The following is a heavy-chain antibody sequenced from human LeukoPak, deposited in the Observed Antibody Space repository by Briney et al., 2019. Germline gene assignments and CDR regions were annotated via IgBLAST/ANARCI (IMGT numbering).Heavy chain of an antibody. Sequence: GGSLRLSCAASGFTFSSYGMHWVRQAPGKGLEWVSYISSTGATIYYADSVRGRFTISRDNAKNSLFLQMNSLRAEDTAIYYCARYSFSGSFDYWGQGTLVTVSS. D-gene: IGHD4-11*01. CDR2: ISSTGATI. CDR1: GFTFSSYG. V-gene: IGHV3-48*04. CDR3: ARYSFSGSFDY. J-gene: IGHJ4*02.